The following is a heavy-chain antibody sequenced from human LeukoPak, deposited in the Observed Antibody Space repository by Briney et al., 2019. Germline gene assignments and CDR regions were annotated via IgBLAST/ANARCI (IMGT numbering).Heavy chain of an antibody. D-gene: IGHD5-24*01. V-gene: IGHV4-59*08. J-gene: IGHJ3*02. CDR2: IHFSGST. CDR1: GGSISSYY. CDR3: ARLEMATIYEDHDAFDI. Sequence: PSETLSLTCTVSGGSISSYYWSWIRQPPGKGLEWIGYIHFSGSTNYNPSFKSRVTISVDTSKNQFSLRLSSVTSADTAVYYCARLEMATIYEDHDAFDIWGQGTMVTVSS.